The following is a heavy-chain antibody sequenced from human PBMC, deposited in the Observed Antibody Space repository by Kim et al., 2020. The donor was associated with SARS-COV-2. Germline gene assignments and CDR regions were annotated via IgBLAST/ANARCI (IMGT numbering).Heavy chain of an antibody. V-gene: IGHV4-39*07. CDR3: ARGAGTSCYIGGCYYGMDV. Sequence: SRVTISVDTSKNQFSLKLSSVTAADTAVYYCARGAGTSCYIGGCYYGMDVWGQGTTVTVSS. D-gene: IGHD2-2*02. J-gene: IGHJ6*02.